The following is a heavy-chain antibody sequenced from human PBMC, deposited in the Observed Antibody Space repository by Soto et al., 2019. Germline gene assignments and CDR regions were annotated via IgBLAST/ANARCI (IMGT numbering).Heavy chain of an antibody. J-gene: IGHJ5*02. CDR3: ARDPVDGGRGLLVGWFDP. CDR2: MIPILGTA. CDR1: GGTFSSYA. Sequence: QAPLVKSGAEGQKPGSSVKVSCKASGGTFSSYAISWVRQAPGQRLEWLGGMIPILGTAKSAQKFQGRVTITAAESTSTAYMKLSSLRVEVTAVDYCARDPVDGGRGLLVGWFDPWGQGTLVTVSS. D-gene: IGHD6-19*01. V-gene: IGHV1-69*01.